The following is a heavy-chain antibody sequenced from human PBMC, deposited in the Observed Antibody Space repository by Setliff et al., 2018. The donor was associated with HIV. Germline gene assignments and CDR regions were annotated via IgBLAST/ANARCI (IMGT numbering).Heavy chain of an antibody. J-gene: IGHJ4*02. CDR3: ATGPYGSGSYTKFDY. CDR1: GGSISSSSFY. CDR2: IHHSGST. Sequence: SETLSLTCTVSGGSISSSSFYWGWIRQPPGRGLEYIGNIHHSGSTHYNPSLKSRVAISVDTSKNQFSLKLSSVTAADTAVYYCATGPYGSGSYTKFDYWGQGTLVTVSS. V-gene: IGHV4-39*01. D-gene: IGHD3-10*01.